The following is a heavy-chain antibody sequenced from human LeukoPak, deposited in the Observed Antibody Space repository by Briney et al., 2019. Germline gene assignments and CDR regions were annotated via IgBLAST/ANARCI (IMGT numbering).Heavy chain of an antibody. CDR1: GFTFSNSA. V-gene: IGHV3-23*01. CDR3: ARGEVYSGRNDRPFDY. Sequence: TGGSLRLSCAASGFTFSNSAMNWVRQAPGKGLEWVSAIGGGGGSTYYADSVKGRFTISRDNAKNSLYLQMNSLRAEDTAVYYCARGEVYSGRNDRPFDYWGQGTLVTVSS. J-gene: IGHJ4*02. D-gene: IGHD1-26*01. CDR2: IGGGGGST.